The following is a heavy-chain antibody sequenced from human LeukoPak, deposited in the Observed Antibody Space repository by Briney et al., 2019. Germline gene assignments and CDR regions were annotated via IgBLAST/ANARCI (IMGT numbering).Heavy chain of an antibody. J-gene: IGHJ4*02. CDR2: IAGGGGGT. CDR1: GFTFSSYA. CDR3: AKVSGYNHGPFDH. V-gene: IGHV3-23*01. D-gene: IGHD1-1*01. Sequence: GGSLRLSCAASGFTFSSYAMSWVRQAPGKGLEWVSSIAGGGGGTYYADSVKGRFTISRDDSKNTLYLQMNSLRAEDTAVYYCAKVSGYNHGPFDHWGQGTLVTVSS.